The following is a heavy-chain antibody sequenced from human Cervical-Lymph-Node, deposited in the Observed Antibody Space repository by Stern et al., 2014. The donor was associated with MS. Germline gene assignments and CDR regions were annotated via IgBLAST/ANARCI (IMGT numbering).Heavy chain of an antibody. V-gene: IGHV3-13*01. CDR3: ASLVVPAAISY. Sequence: EVQLVESGGGLVQPGGSLRLSCAASGFTFSSYDMHWVRQATGKGLEWVSAIGTAGDTYYPGSVKGRITISRENAKNSLYLQMNSLRAGDTAVYYCASLVVPAAISYWGQGTLVTVSS. D-gene: IGHD2-2*02. CDR2: IGTAGDT. CDR1: GFTFSSYD. J-gene: IGHJ4*02.